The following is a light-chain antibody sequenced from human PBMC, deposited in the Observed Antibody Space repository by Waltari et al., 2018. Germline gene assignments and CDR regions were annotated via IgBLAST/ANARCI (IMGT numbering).Light chain of an antibody. CDR2: GAS. J-gene: IGKJ2*01. CDR3: QQYGSSPGT. CDR1: QSVSSRH. V-gene: IGKV3-20*01. Sequence: EIVLTQSPGTLSLSPGERATLSCRASQSVSSRHLAWYQQKPGQAPRRLIYGASSRATGIPDRFGGSGSGTDFTLTISRLEPEDFAVYYCQQYGSSPGTFGQWTKLEIK.